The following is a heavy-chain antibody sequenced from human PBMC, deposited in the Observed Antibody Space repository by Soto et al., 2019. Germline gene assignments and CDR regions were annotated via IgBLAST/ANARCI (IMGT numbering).Heavy chain of an antibody. D-gene: IGHD2-15*01. CDR2: IIPIFGTA. CDR3: ARDIVVVVAATKIYYYYGMDV. V-gene: IGHV1-69*01. Sequence: ASVKVACKASGGTFSSYANSWVRQAPGQGLEWMGGIIPIFGTANYAQKFQGRVTITADESTSTAYMELSSLRSEDTAVYYCARDIVVVVAATKIYYYYGMDVWGQGTTVTVSS. CDR1: GGTFSSYA. J-gene: IGHJ6*02.